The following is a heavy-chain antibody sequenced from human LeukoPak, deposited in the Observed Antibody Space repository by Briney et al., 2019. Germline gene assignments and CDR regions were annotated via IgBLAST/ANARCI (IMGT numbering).Heavy chain of an antibody. J-gene: IGHJ5*01. V-gene: IGHV1-2*02. Sequence: ASVKVSCKASGYTFTTFYMHWLRQVPGQGPEWMGWINPNTGGTSYAQRFQGRITVFADTSSNTAYMELTGLTSDDTAVYYCARVFCGGAKMCYKRFPDFDRWGQGTLVTVSS. CDR1: GYTFTTFY. CDR3: ARVFCGGAKMCYKRFPDFDR. D-gene: IGHD2-21*01. CDR2: INPNTGGT.